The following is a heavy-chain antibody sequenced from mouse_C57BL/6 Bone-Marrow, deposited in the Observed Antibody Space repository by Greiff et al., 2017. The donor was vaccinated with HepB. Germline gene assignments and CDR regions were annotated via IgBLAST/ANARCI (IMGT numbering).Heavy chain of an antibody. V-gene: IGHV1-18*01. D-gene: IGHD1-1*01. CDR2: INPNTGGT. J-gene: IGHJ1*03. CDR3: ASDAITTVVEEYFDD. Sequence: EVQLQESGPELVKPGASVKISCKASGYTFTDYNMDWVKQSPGKSLEWIGDINPNTGGTTYNQKFKGKARLTVDKSSSTAYMELRSLTSEDTAVYYGASDAITTVVEEYFDDWGTGTTVTVSS. CDR1: GYTFTDYN.